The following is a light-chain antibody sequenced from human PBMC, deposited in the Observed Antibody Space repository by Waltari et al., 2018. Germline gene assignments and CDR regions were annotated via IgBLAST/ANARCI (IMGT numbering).Light chain of an antibody. J-gene: IGLJ1*01. CDR1: SSNIGSNT. V-gene: IGLV1-44*01. CDR3: AAWDDSLNGKV. CDR2: SNN. Sequence: QSVLTQPPSASGTPGQRVTFSCSGSSSNIGSNTVNWYQQPPGTAPKLLIYSNNQRPSWVLDRSAGSNSGTSASLAISGLQSEDEADYYCAAWDDSLNGKVFGTGTKVTVL.